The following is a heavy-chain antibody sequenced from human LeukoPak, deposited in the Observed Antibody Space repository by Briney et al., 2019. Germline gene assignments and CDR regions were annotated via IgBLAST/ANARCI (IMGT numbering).Heavy chain of an antibody. D-gene: IGHD4-17*01. V-gene: IGHV3-48*04. CDR3: AKDLKTTVTTIFDY. CDR1: GFTFSSYS. J-gene: IGHJ4*02. CDR2: ISSSSSTI. Sequence: SGGSLRLSCAASGFTFSSYSMNWVRQAPGKGLEWVSYISSSSSTIYYADSVKGRFAISRDNSKNTLYLQMNSLRAEDTAIYYCAKDLKTTVTTIFDYWGQGTLVTVSS.